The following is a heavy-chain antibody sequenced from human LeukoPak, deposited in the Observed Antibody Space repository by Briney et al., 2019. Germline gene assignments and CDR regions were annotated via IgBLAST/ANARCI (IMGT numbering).Heavy chain of an antibody. CDR3: AREITYYYDSGGYWEAFDI. J-gene: IGHJ3*02. D-gene: IGHD3-22*01. CDR2: ISSSSSYI. Sequence: PGGSPRLSCAASGFTFSSYSMNWVRQAPGKGLEWVSSISSSSSYIYYADSVKGRFTISRDNARNSLYLQMNSLRAEDTAVYYCAREITYYYDSGGYWEAFDIWGQGTMVTVSS. CDR1: GFTFSSYS. V-gene: IGHV3-21*01.